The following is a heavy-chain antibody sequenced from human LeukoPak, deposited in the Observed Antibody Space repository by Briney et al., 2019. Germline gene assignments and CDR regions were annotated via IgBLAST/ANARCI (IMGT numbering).Heavy chain of an antibody. V-gene: IGHV3-30*04. CDR1: GFTFSSYA. J-gene: IGHJ5*02. Sequence: PGRSLRLSCAASGFTFSSYAMHGVRQAPGKGLEWVAVISYDGSNKYYADSVKGRFTISRDNSKNTLYLQMNSLRAEDTAVYYCARVATGPYQLLPTWFDPWGQGTLVTVSS. CDR3: ARVATGPYQLLPTWFDP. CDR2: ISYDGSNK. D-gene: IGHD2-2*01.